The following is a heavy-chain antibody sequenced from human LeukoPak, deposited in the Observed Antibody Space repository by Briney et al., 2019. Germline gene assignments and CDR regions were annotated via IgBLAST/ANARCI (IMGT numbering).Heavy chain of an antibody. CDR1: GFTFTVYW. D-gene: IGHD3-9*01. CDR3: ARGRYLDWLPYFFDY. V-gene: IGHV3-7*01. Sequence: PGGSLRLSCAASGFTFTVYWMSWVRQAPGKGLEWVANIDQDGREKSIVDSVKGRFSISRDNAKNTLYLQMNSLRVEDTAVYYCARGRYLDWLPYFFDYWGQGTLVTVSS. CDR2: IDQDGREK. J-gene: IGHJ4*02.